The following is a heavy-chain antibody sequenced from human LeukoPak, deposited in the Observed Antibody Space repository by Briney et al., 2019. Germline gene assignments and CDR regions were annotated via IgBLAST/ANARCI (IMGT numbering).Heavy chain of an antibody. J-gene: IGHJ5*02. CDR1: GFTFSSYW. CDR2: INSDGSST. D-gene: IGHD3-3*01. V-gene: IGHV3-74*01. CDR3: ASTYDFWSGYLMA. Sequence: GGSVRLSCAASGFTFSSYWMHWVRQAPGKGLVWVSRINSDGSSTSYADSVKGRFTVSRDNAKNTLYLQTNSLRAEDTAVYYCASTYDFWSGYLMAWGQGTLVTVSS.